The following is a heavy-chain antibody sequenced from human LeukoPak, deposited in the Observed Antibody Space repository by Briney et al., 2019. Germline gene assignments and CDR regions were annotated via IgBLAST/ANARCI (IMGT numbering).Heavy chain of an antibody. CDR2: LYHSGST. J-gene: IGHJ4*02. V-gene: IGHV4-38-2*02. CDR3: ARLGAYYYDSSGYYYNRYFDY. CDR1: GYSISSGYY. Sequence: SETLSLTCTVSGYSISSGYYWGWIRQSPGKGLEWIGSLYHSGSTYYNPSLKSPVTISVDTSKNQFSLELSSVTAADTAVYYCARLGAYYYDSSGYYYNRYFDYWGQGILATVSS. D-gene: IGHD3-22*01.